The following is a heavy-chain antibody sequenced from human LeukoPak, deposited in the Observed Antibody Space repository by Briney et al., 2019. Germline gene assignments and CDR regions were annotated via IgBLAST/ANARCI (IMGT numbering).Heavy chain of an antibody. CDR2: INSGGNT. Sequence: GGSLRLSCAASGSTFSSYAMSWVRQAPGKGLEWVSTINSGGNTYYADSMKGRFTISRDNSKNTLFLQMNSLRVEDTGVYYCSKDPPISAAGPRYSDRWGQGTLVTVS. CDR1: GSTFSSYA. J-gene: IGHJ4*02. D-gene: IGHD6-13*01. V-gene: IGHV3-23*01. CDR3: SKDPPISAAGPRYSDR.